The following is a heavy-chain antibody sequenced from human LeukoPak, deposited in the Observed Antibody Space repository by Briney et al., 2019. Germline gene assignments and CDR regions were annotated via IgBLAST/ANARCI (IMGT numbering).Heavy chain of an antibody. CDR3: ARDVGDIVTIPAAISVP. CDR1: GYTFISYG. D-gene: IGHD2-2*01. CDR2: ISAYNGNT. Sequence: ASVKVSCKASGYTFISYGISGVRQAPGQGLEWMGWISAYNGNTNYAQMVQGRVTMTTDTSTSTAYMEERRLGADDTAMYYCARDVGDIVTIPAAISVPWGQGTLVTSSS. J-gene: IGHJ5*02. V-gene: IGHV1-18*01.